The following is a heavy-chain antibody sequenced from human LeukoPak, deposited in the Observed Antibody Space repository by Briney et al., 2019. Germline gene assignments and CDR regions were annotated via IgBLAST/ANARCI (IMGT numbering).Heavy chain of an antibody. CDR3: ARVPGDCGGDWYSYYYYYMDV. V-gene: IGHV3-7*01. J-gene: IGHJ6*03. Sequence: PGGSLRLSCAASGFTFSSYWMSWVRQAPGRGLEWVANIKQDGSEKYYVDSVKGRFTISRDNAKNSLYLQMNSLRAEDTAVYYCARVPGDCGGDWYSYYYYYMDVWGKGTTVTVSS. D-gene: IGHD2-21*01. CDR1: GFTFSSYW. CDR2: IKQDGSEK.